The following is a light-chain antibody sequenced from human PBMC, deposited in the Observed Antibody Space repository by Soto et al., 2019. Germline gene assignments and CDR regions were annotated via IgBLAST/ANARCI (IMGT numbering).Light chain of an antibody. CDR1: QSISDT. J-gene: IGKJ1*01. V-gene: IGKV3-15*01. Sequence: EIVMTQSPATLSVSPGGRATLSCRASQSISDTLAWYQQKPGQAPRLLIYGASTRAPGFPARFSGSGSGTDFTLTISSLQSEDFAIYHCQQYERWPPWTFGQGTKVDIK. CDR3: QQYERWPPWT. CDR2: GAS.